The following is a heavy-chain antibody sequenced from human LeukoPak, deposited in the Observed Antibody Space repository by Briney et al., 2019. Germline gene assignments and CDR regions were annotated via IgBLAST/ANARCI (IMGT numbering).Heavy chain of an antibody. J-gene: IGHJ4*02. D-gene: IGHD3-10*01. Sequence: PGGSLRLSCAASGFTFSSYAMHWVRQAPGKGLEWVAVISYDGSNKYYADSVKGRFTISRDNSKNTLYLQMNSLRAEDTAVYYCARHLLLWFGEHKLPPGYWGQRTLVTVCS. CDR2: ISYDGSNK. CDR1: GFTFSSYA. CDR3: ARHLLLWFGEHKLPPGY. V-gene: IGHV3-30-3*01.